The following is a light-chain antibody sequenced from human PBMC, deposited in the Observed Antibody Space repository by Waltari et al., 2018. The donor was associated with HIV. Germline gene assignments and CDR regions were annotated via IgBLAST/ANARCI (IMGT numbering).Light chain of an antibody. J-gene: IGLJ2*01. CDR2: GNT. CDR3: AAWDDSLNGEVV. V-gene: IGLV1-44*01. CDR1: NSNIGSNT. Sequence: QSVLTQPPSASGTPGQRVTISCSGRNSNIGSNTVNWYHQLPGTAPKLRVYGNTQRPAGVPDRFCGSKAGPAASLAISGLQTEDEADYYCAAWDDSLNGEVVVGGGTKLTVL.